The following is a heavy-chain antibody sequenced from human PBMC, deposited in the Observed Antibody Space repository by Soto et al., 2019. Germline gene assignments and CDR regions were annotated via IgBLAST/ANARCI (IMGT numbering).Heavy chain of an antibody. Sequence: SVKVSCKASGVTFSSYAISWVRQAPGQGLEWMGGIIPIFGTANYAQKFQGRVTITADKSTSTAYMELSSLRSEDTAVYYCAREGDYDTFDYWGQGTLVTVSS. CDR3: AREGDYDTFDY. D-gene: IGHD3-22*01. CDR1: GVTFSSYA. V-gene: IGHV1-69*06. J-gene: IGHJ4*02. CDR2: IIPIFGTA.